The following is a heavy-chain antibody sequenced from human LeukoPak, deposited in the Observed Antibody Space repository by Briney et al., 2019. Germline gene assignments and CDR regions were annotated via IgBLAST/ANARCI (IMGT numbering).Heavy chain of an antibody. CDR3: VRGGGSFDS. CDR2: VNYDGSDK. CDR1: GFSVSGFW. V-gene: IGHV3-7*04. J-gene: IGHJ4*02. Sequence: GGALRLSCAASGFSVSGFWMSWVRQAPTKGVEWVASVNYDGSDKRLVDVVRGRFTVSRDNANNPLYLKMNSPRAEDTAVYYCVRGGGSFDSWGQGTLVTVSS. D-gene: IGHD3-16*01.